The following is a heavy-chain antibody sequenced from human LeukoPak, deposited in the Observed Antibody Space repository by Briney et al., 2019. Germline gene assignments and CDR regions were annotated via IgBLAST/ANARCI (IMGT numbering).Heavy chain of an antibody. V-gene: IGHV1-18*01. CDR1: GYNFKSYG. D-gene: IGHD2-2*01. Sequence: ASVKVSCKASGYNFKSYGISWLRQAPGQGLEWMGWIIVYNGNTKNAQKFQGRVTMTTDTSTSTAYIELRSLRTDDTAVYYCARGGGYCTSTSCYLGPWFDPWGQGTLVTVSS. CDR3: ARGGGYCTSTSCYLGPWFDP. CDR2: IIVYNGNT. J-gene: IGHJ5*02.